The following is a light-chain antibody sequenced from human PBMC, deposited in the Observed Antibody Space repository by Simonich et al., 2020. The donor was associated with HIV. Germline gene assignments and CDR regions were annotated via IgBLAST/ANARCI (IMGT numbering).Light chain of an antibody. CDR3: QQYYSTPPT. CDR2: WAS. V-gene: IGKV4-1*01. CDR1: QSVLYSSNNNNY. J-gene: IGKJ1*01. Sequence: DIVMTQSPDSLAVSLGERATINCKSSQSVLYSSNNNNYLAWYQQKPGQPPKLLIYWASTRESWVPDRFSGSGSGTDFTLTISSLQAEDVAVYYCQQYYSTPPTFGQGTKVEIK.